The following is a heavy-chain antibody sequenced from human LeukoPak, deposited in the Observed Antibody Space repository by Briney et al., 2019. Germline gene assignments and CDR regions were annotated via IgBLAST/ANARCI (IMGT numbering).Heavy chain of an antibody. CDR1: GASISSYY. D-gene: IGHD3-22*01. Sequence: SETLSLTCTVSGASISSYYRSWIRQPPGKGLEWIGDIYYSGSIKYNPSLKSRVTMSVDTSKNQFSLKLSSVTAADTAIYYCARENPSGYYNRPIDYWGQGTLVTVSS. V-gene: IGHV4-59*01. CDR3: ARENPSGYYNRPIDY. J-gene: IGHJ4*02. CDR2: IYYSGSI.